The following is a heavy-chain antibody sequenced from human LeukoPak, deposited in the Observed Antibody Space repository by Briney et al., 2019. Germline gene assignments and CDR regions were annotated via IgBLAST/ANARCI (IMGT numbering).Heavy chain of an antibody. Sequence: GGSLRLSCAASGFTFSSYAMHWVRQAPGKGLEWVAVISYDGSNKYYADSVKGRFTISRDNSKNTLYLQMSSLRADDTAVYYCASARSTTWWRQVSTWFDPWGQGTLVTVSS. CDR3: ASARSTTWWRQVSTWFDP. V-gene: IGHV3-30-3*01. CDR2: ISYDGSNK. CDR1: GFTFSSYA. D-gene: IGHD2-21*02. J-gene: IGHJ5*02.